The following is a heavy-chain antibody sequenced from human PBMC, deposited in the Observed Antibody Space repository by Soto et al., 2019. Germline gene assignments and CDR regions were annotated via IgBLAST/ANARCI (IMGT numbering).Heavy chain of an antibody. CDR2: ISSSSSYI. J-gene: IGHJ6*02. CDR1: GFTFSSYS. V-gene: IGHV3-21*01. CDR3: ARDGGIAVAGTVGMDV. Sequence: GGSLRLSCAASGFTFSSYSMNWVRQAPGKGLEWVSSISSSSSYIYYADSVKGRFTISRDNAKNSLYLQMNSLRAEDTAVYYCARDGGIAVAGTVGMDVWGQGTTVTVS. D-gene: IGHD6-19*01.